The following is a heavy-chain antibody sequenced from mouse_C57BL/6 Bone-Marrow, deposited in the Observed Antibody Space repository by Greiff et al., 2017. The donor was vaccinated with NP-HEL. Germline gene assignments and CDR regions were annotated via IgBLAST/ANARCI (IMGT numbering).Heavy chain of an antibody. CDR3: ARTAYDGYYWGYAMDY. V-gene: IGHV8-8*01. D-gene: IGHD2-3*01. CDR2: IWWDDDK. J-gene: IGHJ4*01. Sequence: QVTLKVSGPGILQPSQTLSLTCSFSGFSLSTFGMGVGWIRQPSGKGLEWLAHIWWDDDKSYNPALKSRLTISKDTSKNQVFLKIANVDTADTATYYCARTAYDGYYWGYAMDYWGQGTSVTVSS. CDR1: GFSLSTFGMG.